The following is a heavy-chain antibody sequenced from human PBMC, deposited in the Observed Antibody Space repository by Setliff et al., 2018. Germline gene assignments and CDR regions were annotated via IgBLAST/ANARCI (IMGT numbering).Heavy chain of an antibody. CDR3: ARGRNIAARLLDT. V-gene: IGHV4-34*01. CDR2: INHSGIT. J-gene: IGHJ5*02. D-gene: IGHD6-6*01. Sequence: SETLSLTCTAYGGTFSDYYWTWIRQPPGKGLEWIGEINHSGITNYNPSLKSRVTISVDTSKNQFSLTMSSVTAADAAVYYCARGRNIAARLLDTWGQGSRVTSPQ. CDR1: GGTFSDYY.